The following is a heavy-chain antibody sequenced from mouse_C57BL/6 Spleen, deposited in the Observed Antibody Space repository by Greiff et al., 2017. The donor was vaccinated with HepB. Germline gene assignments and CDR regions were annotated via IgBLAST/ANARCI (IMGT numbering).Heavy chain of an antibody. CDR3: ARTGTTVVYFDY. J-gene: IGHJ2*01. D-gene: IGHD1-1*01. Sequence: QVQLQQPGTELVKPGASVKLSCKASGYTFTSYWMHWVKQRPGQGLEWIGNIIPSNGGTNYNEKFKSKATLTVDKSSSTAYMQLSSLTSEDSAVYYCARTGTTVVYFDYWGQGTTLTVSS. V-gene: IGHV1-53*01. CDR1: GYTFTSYW. CDR2: IIPSNGGT.